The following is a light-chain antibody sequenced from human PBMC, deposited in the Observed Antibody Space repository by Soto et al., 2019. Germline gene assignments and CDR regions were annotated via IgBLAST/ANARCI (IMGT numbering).Light chain of an antibody. V-gene: IGLV2-14*01. CDR2: DVS. CDR1: RSDGGGYDY. J-gene: IGLJ1*01. CDR3: SSYTSSSTYV. Sequence: QSVLTQPASVSGSPGQSIAISCTGSRSDGGGYDYVSWYQTHPGKASKFMIYDVSNRPSGVSNRFSGSKSDNTASLTISGLQAEDEAEYSCSSYTSSSTYVFGTGTKVTVL.